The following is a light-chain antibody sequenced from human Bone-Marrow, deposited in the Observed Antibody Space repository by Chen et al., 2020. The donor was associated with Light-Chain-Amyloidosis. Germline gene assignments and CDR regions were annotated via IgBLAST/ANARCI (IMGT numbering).Light chain of an antibody. CDR1: QTISSNY. CDR3: QQYGSSPLT. CDR2: GSS. J-gene: IGKJ4*01. Sequence: EIVLTQSPGTLSLSPGEGANLSCRASQTISSNYLTWYQPKFGQAPRLLIYGSSSRATGIPDRITGSGAGTDFTLTINRLEPEEFAMYYGQQYGSSPLTFGGGTK. V-gene: IGKV3-20*01.